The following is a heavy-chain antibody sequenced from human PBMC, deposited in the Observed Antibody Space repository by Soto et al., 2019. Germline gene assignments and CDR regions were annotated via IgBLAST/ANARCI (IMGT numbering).Heavy chain of an antibody. V-gene: IGHV4-34*01. CDR2: INHRGST. J-gene: IGHJ4*02. Sequence: QVQLQQWGAGLLKPSETLSLTCAVYGGSFSGYYWNWIRQPPEKGLEWIGEINHRGSTNYNPSLKSRGSISLDTSNNQFSLKLSSMTAADTAGYYCARGYDRNVDYWGQGTLVTVSS. CDR3: ARGYDRNVDY. CDR1: GGSFSGYY. D-gene: IGHD1-20*01.